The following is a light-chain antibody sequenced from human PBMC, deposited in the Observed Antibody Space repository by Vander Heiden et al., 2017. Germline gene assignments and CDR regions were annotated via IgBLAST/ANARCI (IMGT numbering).Light chain of an antibody. Sequence: EIVMTQSPAPLSVSPGERATLSCRASESIATNLAWYQQKPGQAPRLLIYDASTRATGIPTRFSGSGSGTEFTLTISSLQSEDFAVYYCQQYNDWPLFGQGTKVEIK. CDR2: DAS. J-gene: IGKJ2*01. CDR3: QQYNDWPL. CDR1: ESIATN. V-gene: IGKV3-15*01.